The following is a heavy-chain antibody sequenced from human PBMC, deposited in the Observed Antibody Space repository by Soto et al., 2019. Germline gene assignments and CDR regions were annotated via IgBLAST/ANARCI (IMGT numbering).Heavy chain of an antibody. CDR2: INHSGST. V-gene: IGHV4-34*01. D-gene: IGHD5-12*01. CDR3: ARGGNVATTGEVALDI. J-gene: IGHJ3*02. Sequence: SETLSLTCAVYGGSFSGYSWTWIRQPPGTGLEWIGEINHSGSTNYNPSLKSRVTKSVDTSKNQFSLKVNSVTTADSAVYYCARGGNVATTGEVALDIWGQGTMVTVSS. CDR1: GGSFSGYS.